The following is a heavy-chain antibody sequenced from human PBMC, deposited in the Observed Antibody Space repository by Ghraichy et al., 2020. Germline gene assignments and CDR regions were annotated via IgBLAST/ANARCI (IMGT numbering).Heavy chain of an antibody. CDR3: ARHCSGGSCYLIGYYFDY. V-gene: IGHV4-59*08. CDR2: IYYSGST. D-gene: IGHD2-15*01. CDR1: GGSISSYY. Sequence: SQTLSLTCTVSGGSISSYYWSWIRQPPGKGLEWIGYIYYSGSTNYNPSLKSRVTISVDTSKNQFSLKLSSVTAADTAVYYCARHCSGGSCYLIGYYFDYWGQGTLVTVSS. J-gene: IGHJ4*02.